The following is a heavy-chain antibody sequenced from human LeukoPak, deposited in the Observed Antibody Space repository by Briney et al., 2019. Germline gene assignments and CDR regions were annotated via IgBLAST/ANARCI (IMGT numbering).Heavy chain of an antibody. Sequence: GGSLRLSCAASGFTFSSYSMNWVRQAPGKGLEWVSGISWNSGSIGYADSVKGRFTISRDNAKNSLYLQMNSLRAEDTALYYCAKDGRRYCSGGSCFVDYWGQGTLVTVSS. CDR3: AKDGRRYCSGGSCFVDY. D-gene: IGHD2-15*01. CDR1: GFTFSSYS. V-gene: IGHV3-9*01. CDR2: ISWNSGSI. J-gene: IGHJ4*02.